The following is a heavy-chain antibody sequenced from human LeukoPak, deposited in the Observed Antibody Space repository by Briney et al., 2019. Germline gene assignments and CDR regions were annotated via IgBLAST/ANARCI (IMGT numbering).Heavy chain of an antibody. V-gene: IGHV4-39*01. J-gene: IGHJ4*02. D-gene: IGHD5-12*01. CDR2: IYSSGNT. CDR1: GGSISSTSYY. Sequence: PSETLSLTCTVSGGSISSTSYYWGWVRQSPGKGLEWIGNIYSSGNTYYNASLKSRVTMYIDTSKNQFSLKLSSVTAADTAMYYCAKSNGYGLIDYWGRGTLVTVSS. CDR3: AKSNGYGLIDY.